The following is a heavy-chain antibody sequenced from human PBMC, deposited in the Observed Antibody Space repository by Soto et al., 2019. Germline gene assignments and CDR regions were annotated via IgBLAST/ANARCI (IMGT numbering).Heavy chain of an antibody. CDR1: GYTFTTYA. CDR2: INAGNGNT. D-gene: IGHD4-17*01. V-gene: IGHV1-3*01. CDR3: ARGTTVETGSY. J-gene: IGHJ4*02. Sequence: ASVKVSCKASGYTFTTYAMHWVRQAPGQRLEWMGWINAGNGNTKYSQKFQGRVTITRDTSASTAYMELSSLRSEDTAVYYCARGTTVETGSYWGQGTLVTVSS.